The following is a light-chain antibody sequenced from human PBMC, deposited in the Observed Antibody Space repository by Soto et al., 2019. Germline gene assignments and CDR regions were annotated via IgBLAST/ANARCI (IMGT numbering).Light chain of an antibody. J-gene: IGLJ1*01. V-gene: IGLV1-47*01. CDR2: RNN. CDR3: AAWDDSVSGSYV. Sequence: QPVLTQPPSASGTPGQRVTISCSGSTSNIGSNYVYWYQQVPGTAPKLLVQRNNQRPSGVPDRVSGSKSGTSASLDISGLRSEDEADYYCAAWDDSVSGSYVFGAGTKLTVL. CDR1: TSNIGSNY.